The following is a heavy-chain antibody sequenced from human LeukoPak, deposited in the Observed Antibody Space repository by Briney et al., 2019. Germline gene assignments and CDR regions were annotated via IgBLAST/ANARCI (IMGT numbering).Heavy chain of an antibody. D-gene: IGHD3-22*01. V-gene: IGHV1-69*06. Sequence: SVKVSCKASGGTFSSYAISWVRQAPGQGLEWMGGIIPIFGTANYAQKFQGRVTITADKSTSTAYMELRSLRSDDTAVYYCARGIPPRRDYDSRGYYSYYFDYWGQGTLVTVSS. CDR3: ARGIPPRRDYDSRGYYSYYFDY. J-gene: IGHJ4*02. CDR2: IIPIFGTA. CDR1: GGTFSSYA.